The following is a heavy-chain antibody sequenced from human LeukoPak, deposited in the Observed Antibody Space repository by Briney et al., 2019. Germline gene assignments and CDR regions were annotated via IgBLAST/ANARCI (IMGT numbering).Heavy chain of an antibody. J-gene: IGHJ4*02. CDR1: GFSFEGYG. CDR2: INWNGGTT. CDR3: ARDYGSGTYYNGIDY. D-gene: IGHD3-10*01. Sequence: GGSLRLSCAASGFSFEGYGMSWVRQAPGKGLEWVSYINWNGGTTDYADSVKGRFTISRDNGMSCLYLQMNSLRAEDTALYYCARDYGSGTYYNGIDYWGKGTLVSVSS. V-gene: IGHV3-20*04.